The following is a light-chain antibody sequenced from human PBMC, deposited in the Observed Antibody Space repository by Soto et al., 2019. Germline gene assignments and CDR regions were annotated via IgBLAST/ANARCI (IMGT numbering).Light chain of an antibody. J-gene: IGKJ4*01. Sequence: ETLMTQSPVTLSVSPGERATLSCRASQSVSSDLAWYQHKPGQAPRLLIYGASSRATGIPVRFSGSGSGTEFTLTISSLQSEDVAVYYCQHYKNRPLTFGGGTKVDI. CDR1: QSVSSD. CDR2: GAS. CDR3: QHYKNRPLT. V-gene: IGKV3-15*01.